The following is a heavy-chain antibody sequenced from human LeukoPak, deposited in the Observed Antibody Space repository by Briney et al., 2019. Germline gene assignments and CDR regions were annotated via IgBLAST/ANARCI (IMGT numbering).Heavy chain of an antibody. Sequence: ASVKVSCKVSGYTLTELSVHWVRQAPGQGLEWMGGFDPEDGETIYAQKFQGRVTMTEDTSTDTAYMELSSLRSEDAAVYYCATPYYDFWSGYWIVAFDIWGQGTMVTVSS. CDR3: ATPYYDFWSGYWIVAFDI. CDR2: FDPEDGET. V-gene: IGHV1-24*01. D-gene: IGHD3-3*01. CDR1: GYTLTELS. J-gene: IGHJ3*02.